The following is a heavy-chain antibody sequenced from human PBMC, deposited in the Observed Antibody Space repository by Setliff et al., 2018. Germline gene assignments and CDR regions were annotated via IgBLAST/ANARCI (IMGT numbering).Heavy chain of an antibody. CDR3: ARAGPTVTFFRVLVISWWDP. CDR2: FHTGGST. CDR1: GDSISSGSYY. Sequence: SETLSLTCTVSGDSISSGSYYWTWIRQPAGKGLEWIGHFHTGGSTNYNRSLRSRVSISVDTSKNQFSLKLSSVTAADTATYYCARAGPTVTFFRVLVISWWDPWGQGSLVNVSS. D-gene: IGHD3-3*01. V-gene: IGHV4-61*09. J-gene: IGHJ5*02.